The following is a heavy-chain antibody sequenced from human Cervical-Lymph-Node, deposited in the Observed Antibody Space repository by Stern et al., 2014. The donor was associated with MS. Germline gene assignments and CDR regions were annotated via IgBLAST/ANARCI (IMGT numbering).Heavy chain of an antibody. CDR1: GFTFSTYA. Sequence: VQLVESGGGVVQPGRSLSLSCVASGFTFSTYAMHLVRQAPGKGLEWVAFVSYDGPHRNSTSSVKARFTISRDNSKNTLYLHMNSLRDEDTSVYFCARGGRGVGLEYWGQGALVTVSS. CDR2: VSYDGPHR. J-gene: IGHJ4*02. D-gene: IGHD3-10*01. CDR3: ARGGRGVGLEY. V-gene: IGHV3-30-3*01.